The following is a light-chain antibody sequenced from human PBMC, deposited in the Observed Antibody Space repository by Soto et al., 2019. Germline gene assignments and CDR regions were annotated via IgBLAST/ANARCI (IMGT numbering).Light chain of an antibody. CDR3: QTWDTGARVV. V-gene: IGLV4-69*01. Sequence: QSVLTQSPSASASLGASVKLTCTLSSGHSSYAIAWHQQQPGKGPRYLMKLSSDGSHSKGDGIPDRFSGSSSGAERYLTISSLQSEDEADYYCQTWDTGARVVFGGGTKVTVL. J-gene: IGLJ2*01. CDR2: LSSDGSH. CDR1: SGHSSYA.